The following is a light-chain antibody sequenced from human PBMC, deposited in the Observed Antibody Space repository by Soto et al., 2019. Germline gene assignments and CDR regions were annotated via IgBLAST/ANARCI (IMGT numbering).Light chain of an antibody. CDR2: GAS. CDR1: QSISSSY. J-gene: IGKJ2*01. CDR3: QFFGSSRYN. Sequence: EIVLTQSPGTLSLSPGERATLACRASQSISSSYLAWYQQKPGQAPRLLIYGASSRATGIPDRFSGSGSGTDFALTISRLEPEDFAVYYCQFFGSSRYNFGQGTKLEIK. V-gene: IGKV3-20*01.